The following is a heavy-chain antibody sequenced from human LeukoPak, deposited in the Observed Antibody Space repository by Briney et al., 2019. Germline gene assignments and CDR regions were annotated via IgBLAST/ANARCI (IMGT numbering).Heavy chain of an antibody. V-gene: IGHV1-2*02. CDR3: ARDGWFGELWYYYGMDV. CDR2: IDPNSGGT. CDR1: GYTFTGYY. J-gene: IGHJ6*02. Sequence: ASVKVSCKASGYTFTGYYMHWVRQAPGQGFEWMGWIDPNSGGTNYAQKFQGRVTMTRDTSISTAYMELSRLRSDDTAAYYCARDGWFGELWYYYGMDVWGQGTTVTVSS. D-gene: IGHD3-10*01.